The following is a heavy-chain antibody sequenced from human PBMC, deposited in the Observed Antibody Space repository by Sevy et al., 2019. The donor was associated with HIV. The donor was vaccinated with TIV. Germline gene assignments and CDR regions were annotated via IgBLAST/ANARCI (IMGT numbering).Heavy chain of an antibody. CDR1: GFTFSDYY. V-gene: IGHV3-11*01. CDR2: ISSSGSTI. CDR3: VRGSSSIGTNAFDI. Sequence: GGSLRLSCAASGFTFSDYYMSWIRLAPVKGLEWVSYISSSGSTIYYADSVKGRFTISRDNAKNSLYLQMNSLRAEDTAVYYCVRGSSSIGTNAFDIWGQGTMVTVSS. J-gene: IGHJ3*02. D-gene: IGHD6-6*01.